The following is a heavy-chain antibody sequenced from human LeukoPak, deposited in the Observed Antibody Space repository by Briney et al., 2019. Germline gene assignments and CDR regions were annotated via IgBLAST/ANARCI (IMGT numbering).Heavy chain of an antibody. J-gene: IGHJ4*02. CDR2: INQDVSRI. D-gene: IGHD2-8*01. V-gene: IGHV3-7*01. Sequence: TGGSLRLSCAGPVFRFSRYWMSLVRQAPGKGLEWVASINQDVSRIHYVDAVKGRFIISRDNAKSSLFLQMTSLRVEDTAVYYCARLKDDVTKFDYWSQGTLVTVSS. CDR1: VFRFSRYW. CDR3: ARLKDDVTKFDY.